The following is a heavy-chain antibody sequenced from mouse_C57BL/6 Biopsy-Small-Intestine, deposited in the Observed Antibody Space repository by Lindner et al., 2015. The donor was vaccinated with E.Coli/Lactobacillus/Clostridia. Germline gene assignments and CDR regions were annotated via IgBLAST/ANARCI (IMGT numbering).Heavy chain of an antibody. CDR3: ARASEGWNFDY. Sequence: SVKVSCKASGYTFSSYGISWVRQAPGQGLEWMGWISTYNGNTNYAQKVQGRVTMTTDTSTTTAYMELRSLRSDDTAVYYCARASEGWNFDYWGQGTLVTVSS. D-gene: IGHD1-1*02. J-gene: IGHJ4*01. V-gene: IGHV1-7*01. CDR1: GYTFSSYG. CDR2: ISTYNGNT.